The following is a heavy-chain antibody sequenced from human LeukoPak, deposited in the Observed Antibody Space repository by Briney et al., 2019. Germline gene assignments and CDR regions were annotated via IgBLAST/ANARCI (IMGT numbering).Heavy chain of an antibody. Sequence: QAGRSLRPSRAPYALTFGDQYMDCVRQPPRNWLEWVGRTRKAASYTTQYAASVKGRVTISRDDSKNSLYLQKNSLKNEDTAVYYCARGGPQLAPTGYFDLWGRGTLVTVSS. J-gene: IGHJ2*01. CDR3: ARGGPQLAPTGYFDL. CDR2: TRKAASYTT. CDR1: ALTFGDQY. D-gene: IGHD3-3*02. V-gene: IGHV3-72*01.